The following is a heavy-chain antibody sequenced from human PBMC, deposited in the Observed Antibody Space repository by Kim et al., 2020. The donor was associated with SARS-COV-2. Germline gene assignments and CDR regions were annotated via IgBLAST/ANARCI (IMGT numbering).Heavy chain of an antibody. V-gene: IGHV1-69*13. Sequence: SVKVSCKASGGTFSSYAISWVRQAPGQGLEWMGGIIPIFGTANYAQKFQGRVTITADESTSTAYMELSSLRSEDTAVYYCAMGAGSGSYYPAGGYYYGMDVWGQGTTVTVSS. D-gene: IGHD3-10*01. CDR1: GGTFSSYA. J-gene: IGHJ6*02. CDR3: AMGAGSGSYYPAGGYYYGMDV. CDR2: IIPIFGTA.